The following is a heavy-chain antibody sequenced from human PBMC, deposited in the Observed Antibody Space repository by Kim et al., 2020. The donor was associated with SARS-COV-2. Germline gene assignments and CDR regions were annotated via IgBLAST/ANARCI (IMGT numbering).Heavy chain of an antibody. CDR1: GYSFTSYW. CDR2: IYPGDSDT. V-gene: IGHV5-51*01. Sequence: GESLKISCKGSGYSFTSYWIGWVRQMPGKGLEWMGIIYPGDSDTRYSPSFQGQVTISADKSIRTAYLQWSSLKASDTAMYYCARCSSFGSGSYSNYYYYGMDVWGQGTKVTVSS. CDR3: ARCSSFGSGSYSNYYYYGMDV. J-gene: IGHJ6*02. D-gene: IGHD3-10*01.